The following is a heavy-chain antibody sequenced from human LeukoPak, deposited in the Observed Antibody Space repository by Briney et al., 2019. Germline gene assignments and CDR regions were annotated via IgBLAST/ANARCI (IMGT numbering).Heavy chain of an antibody. Sequence: GGSLRLSCAASGFTFSSYSMNWVRQAPGKGLEWVSSISSSSSYIYYADSVKGRFTISRDNAKNSLYLQMNSLRAEDTAVYYCARDHYDFWSGNYYYYYMDVWGKGTTVTVSS. CDR3: ARDHYDFWSGNYYYYYMDV. J-gene: IGHJ6*03. CDR1: GFTFSSYS. V-gene: IGHV3-21*01. D-gene: IGHD3-3*01. CDR2: ISSSSSYI.